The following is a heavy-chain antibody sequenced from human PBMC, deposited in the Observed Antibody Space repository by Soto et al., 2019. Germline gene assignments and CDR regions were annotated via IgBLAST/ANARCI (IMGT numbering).Heavy chain of an antibody. CDR1: GFTFSSYS. D-gene: IGHD3-3*01. CDR3: ARDSGGFLEWLLFAFDI. V-gene: IGHV3-21*01. CDR2: ISSSSSYI. Sequence: EVQLVESGGGLVKPGGSLRLSCAASGFTFSSYSMNWVRQAPGKGLEWVSSISSSSSYIYYADSVKGRFTISRDNAKNSLYLQMNSLRAEDTAVYYCARDSGGFLEWLLFAFDIWGQGTMVTVSS. J-gene: IGHJ3*02.